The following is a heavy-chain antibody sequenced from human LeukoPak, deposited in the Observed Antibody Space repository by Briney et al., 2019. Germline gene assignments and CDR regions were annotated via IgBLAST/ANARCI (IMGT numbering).Heavy chain of an antibody. Sequence: GGSLRLSCAASGFTFSSYSMNWVRQAPGKGLEWVSSISSSSSYIYYADSVKGRFTISRDYAKNSLYLQMNSLRAEDTAVYYCAVVVPAAFDYWGQGTLVTVSS. CDR2: ISSSSSYI. D-gene: IGHD2-2*01. CDR1: GFTFSSYS. CDR3: AVVVPAAFDY. J-gene: IGHJ4*02. V-gene: IGHV3-21*01.